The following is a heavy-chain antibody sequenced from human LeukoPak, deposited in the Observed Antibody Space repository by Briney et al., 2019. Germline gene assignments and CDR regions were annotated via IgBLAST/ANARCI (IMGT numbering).Heavy chain of an antibody. Sequence: PSETLSLTCTVSGGSISSYYWNWIRQPPGKRLEWIGYTCYSGSTDYNPSLKSRVTMSVATSKNQFSLKLSSVTAADTAVYYCGRRTYYDTLTGYTYWYFDLWGRGTLVTVSS. CDR1: GGSISSYY. CDR3: GRRTYYDTLTGYTYWYFDL. D-gene: IGHD3-9*01. J-gene: IGHJ2*01. V-gene: IGHV4-59*01. CDR2: TCYSGST.